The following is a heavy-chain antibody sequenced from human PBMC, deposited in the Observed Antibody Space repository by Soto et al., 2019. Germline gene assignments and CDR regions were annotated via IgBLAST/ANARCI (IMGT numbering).Heavy chain of an antibody. J-gene: IGHJ4*02. CDR3: ARGFCSSTNCYNYFDY. V-gene: IGHV3-48*01. D-gene: IGHD2-2*02. CDR1: GFTFSTYT. Sequence: PGGSLRLSCAASGFTFSTYTMNWVRQAPGKGLEWVSYISSSSTAIYYADSVKGRFTISRDNAKNSLYLQVNSLRAEDTAVFYCARGFCSSTNCYNYFDYWGQGTLVTVSS. CDR2: ISSSSTAI.